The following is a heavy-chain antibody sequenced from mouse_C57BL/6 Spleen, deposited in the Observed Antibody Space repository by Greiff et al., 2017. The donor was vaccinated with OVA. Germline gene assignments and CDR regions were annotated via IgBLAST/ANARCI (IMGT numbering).Heavy chain of an antibody. J-gene: IGHJ1*03. V-gene: IGHV1-81*01. D-gene: IGHD2-3*01. Sequence: VQLQQSGAELARPGASVKLSCKASGYTFTSYGISWVKQRTGQGLEWIGEIYPKSGNTYYNEKFKGKATLTADKSSSTAYMELRSLTSEDSAVYFCARGGYLWYFDVWGTGTTVTVSS. CDR1: GYTFTSYG. CDR2: IYPKSGNT. CDR3: ARGGYLWYFDV.